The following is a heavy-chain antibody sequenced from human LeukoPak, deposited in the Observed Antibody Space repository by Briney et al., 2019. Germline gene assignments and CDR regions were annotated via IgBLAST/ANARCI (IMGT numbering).Heavy chain of an antibody. D-gene: IGHD6-6*01. Sequence: SETLSLTCAVYGGSFSGYYWSWIRQPPGKGLEWIGEINHSGSTNYNPSLKSRVTISVDTSKNQFSLKLSSVTAADTAVYYCARDSVRDGAARDYWGQGILVTVSS. J-gene: IGHJ4*02. CDR2: INHSGST. CDR3: ARDSVRDGAARDY. CDR1: GGSFSGYY. V-gene: IGHV4-34*01.